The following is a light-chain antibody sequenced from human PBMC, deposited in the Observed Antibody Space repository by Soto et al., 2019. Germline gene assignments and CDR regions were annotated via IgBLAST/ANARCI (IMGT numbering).Light chain of an antibody. CDR2: DST. CDR1: QSIHTS. Sequence: DILMTQSPATLSLSPGERATLSCRASQSIHTSLAWYQQKSGKPPRLVIYDSTLRANGVPDRFGGSRSGTEFTLTINSLEPEDFAVYYCQQRNVWPPITFGQGTRLEIK. J-gene: IGKJ5*01. V-gene: IGKV3-11*01. CDR3: QQRNVWPPIT.